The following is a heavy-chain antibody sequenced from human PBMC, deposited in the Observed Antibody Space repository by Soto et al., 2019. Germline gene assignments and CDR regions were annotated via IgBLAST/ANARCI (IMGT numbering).Heavy chain of an antibody. CDR2: INHSGST. CDR3: ARVLVGAKYYGMDV. D-gene: IGHD1-26*01. V-gene: IGHV4-34*01. CDR1: GGSFSGYY. Sequence: SETLSLTCAVYGGSFSGYYWSWIRQPPGKGLEWIGEINHSGSTNYNPSLKSRVTISVDTSKNQFSLKLSSVTAADTAVYYCARVLVGAKYYGMDVWGQGTTVTVSS. J-gene: IGHJ6*02.